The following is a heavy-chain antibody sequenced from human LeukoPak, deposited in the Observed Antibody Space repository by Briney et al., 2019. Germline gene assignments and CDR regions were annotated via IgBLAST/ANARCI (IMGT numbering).Heavy chain of an antibody. D-gene: IGHD3-10*02. CDR1: GFTFSSYE. V-gene: IGHV3-48*03. Sequence: GRSLRLSCAASGFTFSSYETNWVRQAPGKGLEWGSYISSSGSTIYYADSVKGRFTISRDNAKNSLYLQMNSLRAEDTAVYYCAELGITMIGGVWGKGTTVTISS. CDR2: ISSSGSTI. CDR3: AELGITMIGGV. J-gene: IGHJ6*04.